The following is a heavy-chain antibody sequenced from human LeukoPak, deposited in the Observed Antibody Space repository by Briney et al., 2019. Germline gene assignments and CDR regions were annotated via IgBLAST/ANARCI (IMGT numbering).Heavy chain of an antibody. CDR2: ISSSSSYI. CDR1: GFTFSSYS. J-gene: IGHJ4*02. Sequence: KAGGSLRLSCAASGFTFSSYSMNWVRQAPGQGLEWVSSISSSSSYIYYADSVKGRFTISGDNAKNSLYLQMNSLRAEDTAVYYCARDANDALDYWGQGTLVTVSS. V-gene: IGHV3-21*01. CDR3: ARDANDALDY. D-gene: IGHD1-1*01.